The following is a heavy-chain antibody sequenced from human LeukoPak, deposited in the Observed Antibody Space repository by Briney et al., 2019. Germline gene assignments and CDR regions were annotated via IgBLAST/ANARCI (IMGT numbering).Heavy chain of an antibody. D-gene: IGHD2-2*01. J-gene: IGHJ6*03. CDR3: ARGPAATAYYYYYMDV. Sequence: GASVKVSCKASGYTFTGYYMHWVRQAPGQGLEWMGWINPNSGGTNYAQKFQGRDTMTRDTSISTAYMELSRLRSDDTAVYYCARGPAATAYYYYYMDVWGKGTTVTVSS. CDR1: GYTFTGYY. V-gene: IGHV1-2*02. CDR2: INPNSGGT.